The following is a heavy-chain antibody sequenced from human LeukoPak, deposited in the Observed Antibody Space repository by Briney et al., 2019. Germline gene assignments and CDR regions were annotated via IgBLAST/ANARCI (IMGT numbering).Heavy chain of an antibody. CDR3: ARGPPQAVADLNYFDY. V-gene: IGHV4-4*07. CDR1: GGSISSYY. Sequence: SETLSLTCTVSGGSISSYYWSWIRQPAGKGLEWIGRIYTSGSTNYNPSLKSRVTMSVATSKNQFSLKLSSVTAADTAVYYCARGPPQAVADLNYFDYWGQGTLVTVSS. CDR2: IYTSGST. J-gene: IGHJ4*02. D-gene: IGHD6-19*01.